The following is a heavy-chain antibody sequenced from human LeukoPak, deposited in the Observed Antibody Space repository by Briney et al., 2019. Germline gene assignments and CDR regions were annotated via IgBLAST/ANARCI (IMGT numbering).Heavy chain of an antibody. CDR3: ASPSYYYDSSGALDC. CDR1: GFTFTSSA. CDR2: INPNSGGT. Sequence: ASVKVSCKASGFTFTSSAMHWVRQAPGQGLEWMGWINPNSGGTNYAQKFQGRVTMTRDTSISTAYMELSRLRSDDTAVYYCASPSYYYDSSGALDCWGQGTLVTVSS. V-gene: IGHV1-2*02. D-gene: IGHD3-22*01. J-gene: IGHJ4*02.